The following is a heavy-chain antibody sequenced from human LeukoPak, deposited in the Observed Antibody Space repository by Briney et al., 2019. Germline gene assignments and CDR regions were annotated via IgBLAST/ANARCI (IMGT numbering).Heavy chain of an antibody. CDR2: IYYSGST. CDR3: ARTKGGYDSIFDY. V-gene: IGHV4-39*01. CDR1: GGSISSSSYY. Sequence: SETLSLTCTVSGGSISSSSYYWGWIRQPPGKGLEWIGSIYYSGSTYYNPSLKSRVTISVDTSKNQFSLKLSSVTAADTAVYYCARTKGGYDSIFDYWGQGTLATVSS. J-gene: IGHJ4*02. D-gene: IGHD5-12*01.